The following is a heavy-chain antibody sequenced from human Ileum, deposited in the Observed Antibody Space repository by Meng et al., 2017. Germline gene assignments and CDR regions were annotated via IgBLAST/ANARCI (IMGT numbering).Heavy chain of an antibody. CDR2: TSTYNSNR. V-gene: IGHV1-18*01. D-gene: IGHD2-2*01. CDR1: GYSFTNYG. CDR3: ARGRHCSSTTCYLSDS. J-gene: IGHJ4*02. Sequence: QVHLLQSGPEVRKPGASVQVSSQASGYSFTNYGINWVRQAPGKGLEWMGWTSTYNSNRNYAQSLQGRVTMTTDTSTTTAYMELRSLTFDDTAVYYCARGRHCSSTTCYLSDSWGQGTLVTVSS.